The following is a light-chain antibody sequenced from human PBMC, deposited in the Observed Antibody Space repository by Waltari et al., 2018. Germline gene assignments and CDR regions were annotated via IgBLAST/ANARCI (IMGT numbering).Light chain of an antibody. CDR1: QSVGSS. CDR2: DAS. V-gene: IGKV3-11*01. Sequence: EIVLTQSPVTLSLAPGERATLSCWASQSVGSSLAWYQQKPGQAPRLLMYDASNRATGAPSRFNGSWSWTDFTLTLHRLQAEDSAGYYCQQRSNRPPIPLGQGTRLEIK. CDR3: QQRSNRPPIP. J-gene: IGKJ5*01.